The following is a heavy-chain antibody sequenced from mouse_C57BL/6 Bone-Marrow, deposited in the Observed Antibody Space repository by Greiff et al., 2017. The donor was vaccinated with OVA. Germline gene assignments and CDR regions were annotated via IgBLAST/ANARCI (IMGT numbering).Heavy chain of an antibody. CDR1: GFTFTDYY. D-gene: IGHD4-1*02. J-gene: IGHJ3*01. CDR2: IRNKANGYTT. Sequence: EVMLVESGGGLVQPGGSLSLSCAASGFTFTDYYMSWVRQPPGKALEWLGFIRNKANGYTTEYSASVKGRFTISRDNSQSILYLQMNALKAEDSATYDCARSTGTFAYWGQGTLVTVSA. V-gene: IGHV7-3*01. CDR3: ARSTGTFAY.